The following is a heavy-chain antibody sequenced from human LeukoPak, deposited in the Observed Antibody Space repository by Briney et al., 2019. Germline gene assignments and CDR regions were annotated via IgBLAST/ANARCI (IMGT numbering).Heavy chain of an antibody. J-gene: IGHJ6*02. CDR1: GFTFSSSG. CDR2: VSYDGRNK. CDR3: AKDYGYYSSYYYGMDV. Sequence: GRSLRLSCAASGFTFSSSGMHWVRQAPGKGLEWGAVVSYDGRNKYYADSVKGRFTISRDNSKNTLYMQMNSLRAEDTAVYYRAKDYGYYSSYYYGMDVWGQGTTVTVSS. V-gene: IGHV3-30*18. D-gene: IGHD4-11*01.